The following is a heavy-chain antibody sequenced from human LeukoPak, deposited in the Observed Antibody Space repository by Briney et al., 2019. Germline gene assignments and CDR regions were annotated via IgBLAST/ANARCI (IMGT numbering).Heavy chain of an antibody. CDR1: GFTFSSYA. Sequence: SGGSLRLSCAASGFTFSSYAMSWVRQAPGKGLEWVSAISGSGGSTYYADSVKGRFTISRDNSKNTLYLQMSSLRAEDTAVYYCAKDPDPLTQFDYWGQGTLVTVSS. V-gene: IGHV3-23*01. CDR2: ISGSGGST. CDR3: AKDPDPLTQFDY. J-gene: IGHJ4*02.